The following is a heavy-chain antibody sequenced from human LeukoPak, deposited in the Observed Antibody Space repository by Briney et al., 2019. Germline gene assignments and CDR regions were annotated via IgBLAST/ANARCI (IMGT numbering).Heavy chain of an antibody. CDR3: VRAPATNEWRCMDY. CDR2: IKQDGSET. V-gene: IGHV3-7*02. D-gene: IGHD2-8*02. Sequence: GGSPRLSCAPSGFSSRNVWMGCVRQTPGERRGCVASIKQDGSETSYVGPVRGRFTISRDNAKNSLYLQMNSLRAEDTAMYYCVRAPATNEWRCMDYWGQGTLVTVSS. J-gene: IGHJ4*02. CDR1: GFSSRNVW.